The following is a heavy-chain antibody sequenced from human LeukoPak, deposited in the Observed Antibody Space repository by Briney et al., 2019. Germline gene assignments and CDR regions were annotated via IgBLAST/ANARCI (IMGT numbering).Heavy chain of an antibody. CDR3: ARDCSGGSCYFDY. CDR1: GFTFSSYR. J-gene: IGHJ4*02. Sequence: GGTLTLSCAASGFTFSSYRMSWVRQAPGKGLEWVSAISGSGGSTYYADSVKGRFTISRDNSKNSLYLQMNSLRTEDTAVYYCARDCSGGSCYFDYWGQGTLVTVSS. V-gene: IGHV3-23*01. CDR2: ISGSGGST. D-gene: IGHD2-15*01.